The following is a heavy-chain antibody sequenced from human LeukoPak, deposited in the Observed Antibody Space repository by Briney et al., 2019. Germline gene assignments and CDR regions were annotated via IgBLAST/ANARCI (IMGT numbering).Heavy chain of an antibody. CDR3: TRGGPPGSGTVSIDS. CDR1: GFTFSSYC. D-gene: IGHD3-10*01. CDR2: DSSVGSAT. Sequence: GGSLRLSCVASGFTFSSYCMHWVPHAPGRGLVWVSRDSSVGSATSHADSVKGRVTISSYNAKNTLYLQMNSLRAEDTAVYYCTRGGPPGSGTVSIDSWGQGTLVTVSS. V-gene: IGHV3-74*01. J-gene: IGHJ4*02.